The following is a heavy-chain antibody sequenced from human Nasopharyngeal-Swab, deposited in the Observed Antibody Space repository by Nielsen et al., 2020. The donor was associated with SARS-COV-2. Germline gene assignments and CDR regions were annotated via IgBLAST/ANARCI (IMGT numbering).Heavy chain of an antibody. CDR1: GFTFSSYA. V-gene: IGHV3-23*03. D-gene: IGHD3-3*01. J-gene: IGHJ4*02. Sequence: GESLKIPCAASGFTFSSYAMSWVRQAPGKGLEWVSVIYSGGSSTYYADSVKGRFTISRDNSKNTLYLQMISLRAEDTAVYYCAKDPYYDFWSGYYFDYWDQGTLITVSS. CDR3: AKDPYYDFWSGYYFDY. CDR2: IYSGGSST.